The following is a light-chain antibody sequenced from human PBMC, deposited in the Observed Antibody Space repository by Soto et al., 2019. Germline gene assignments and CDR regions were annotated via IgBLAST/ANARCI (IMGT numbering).Light chain of an antibody. V-gene: IGKV4-1*01. CDR2: WAS. CDR1: QSVLYSSNNKNY. Sequence: DVVMTQSPDSLAVSLGERATINCKSSQSVLYSSNNKNYLAWYQQKPGQPHKLLIYWASTRESGVPDRFSGSGSGTDFTLTIVSLQAEDVAVYYCQQYYSIPLTFGGGTKVEIK. CDR3: QQYYSIPLT. J-gene: IGKJ4*01.